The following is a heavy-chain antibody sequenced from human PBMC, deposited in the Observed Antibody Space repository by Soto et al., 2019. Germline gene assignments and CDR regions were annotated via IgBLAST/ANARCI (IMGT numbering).Heavy chain of an antibody. Sequence: QLQLQESGPGLLKPSETLSLTCTVSGGSISSSSYYWGWIRQPPGKGLEWVGSIYYSGSIYYNPSLKSRVTISVDTSRTQFFLKLSSVTAADTAVYYCARQRQLMRPELLTYFDYWGQGTLVTVSS. V-gene: IGHV4-39*01. CDR1: GGSISSSSYY. J-gene: IGHJ4*02. D-gene: IGHD3-10*01. CDR2: IYYSGSI. CDR3: ARQRQLMRPELLTYFDY.